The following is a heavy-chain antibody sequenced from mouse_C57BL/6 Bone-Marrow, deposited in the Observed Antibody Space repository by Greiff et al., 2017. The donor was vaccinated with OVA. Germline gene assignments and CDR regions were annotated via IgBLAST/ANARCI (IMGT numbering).Heavy chain of an antibody. CDR2: IDPEDGDT. CDR3: TKFLIYYYGSRAGFAY. J-gene: IGHJ3*01. CDR1: GFNIKDYY. Sequence: VQLQQSGAELVRPGASVKLSCTASGFNIKDYYMHWVKQRPEQGLEWIGRIDPEDGDTEYAPKFQGKATMTADTSSNTAYLQLSSLTSEDTAVYYCTKFLIYYYGSRAGFAYWGQGTLVTVSA. V-gene: IGHV14-1*01. D-gene: IGHD1-1*01.